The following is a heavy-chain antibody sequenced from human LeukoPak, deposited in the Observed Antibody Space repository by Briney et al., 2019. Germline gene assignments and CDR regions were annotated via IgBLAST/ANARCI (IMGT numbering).Heavy chain of an antibody. CDR1: GFTFSSYS. D-gene: IGHD3-16*01. J-gene: IGHJ4*02. CDR3: AREPTFYAPFDY. CDR2: ISSSSSYI. V-gene: IGHV3-21*01. Sequence: GSLRLSCAASGFTFSSYSMNWVRQAPGKGLEWVSSISSSSSYIYYADSVKGRFTISRDNAKNSLYLQMNSLRAEDTAVYYCAREPTFYAPFDYWGQGTLVTVSS.